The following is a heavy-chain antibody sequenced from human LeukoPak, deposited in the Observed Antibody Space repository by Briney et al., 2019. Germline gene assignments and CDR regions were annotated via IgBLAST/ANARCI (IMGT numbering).Heavy chain of an antibody. CDR3: AREKSSGYDLGGY. Sequence: GGSLRLSCAASGFTFSSYSMNWVRQAPGKGLEWVSSISSSSSYIYYADSVKGRFTISRDNAKNSLYLQMNSLRAEDTAVYYCAREKSSGYDLGGYWGQGTLVTVSS. V-gene: IGHV3-21*01. J-gene: IGHJ4*02. CDR1: GFTFSSYS. CDR2: ISSSSSYI. D-gene: IGHD5-12*01.